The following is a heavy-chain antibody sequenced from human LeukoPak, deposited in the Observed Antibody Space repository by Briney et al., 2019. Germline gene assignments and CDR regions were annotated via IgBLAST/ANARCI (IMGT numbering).Heavy chain of an antibody. CDR1: GGSFSGYY. D-gene: IGHD5-12*01. V-gene: IGHV4-34*01. CDR2: INHSGST. CDR3: ARVVTTSYAFYYYYYMDV. J-gene: IGHJ6*03. Sequence: HSETLSLTCAVYGGSFSGYYWSWIRQPPGKGLEWIGEINHSGSTNYNPSLKSRVTISVDTSKNQFSLKLSSVTAADTAVYYCARVVTTSYAFYYYYYMDVWGKGTTVTVSS.